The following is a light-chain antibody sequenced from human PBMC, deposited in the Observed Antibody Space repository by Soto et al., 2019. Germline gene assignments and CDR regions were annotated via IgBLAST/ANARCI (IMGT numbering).Light chain of an antibody. V-gene: IGKV4-1*01. J-gene: IGKJ5*01. CDR2: WAS. CDR1: QRVLYSSNNKNY. Sequence: DIVMTQSPDSLAVSLGERATINCKSSQRVLYSSNNKNYLSWYQQKPGQPPKLLIYWASTREAGVPDRFSGSGCGTDFTLTITSPQAEAGAVYYCQPYYSSPISFGNWTRLVIK. CDR3: QPYYSSPIS.